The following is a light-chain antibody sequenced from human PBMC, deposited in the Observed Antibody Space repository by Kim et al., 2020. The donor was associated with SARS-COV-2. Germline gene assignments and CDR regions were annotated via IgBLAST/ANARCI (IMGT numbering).Light chain of an antibody. CDR2: NAS. CDR1: QSVRSSY. CDR3: QQYGDSPRT. J-gene: IGKJ1*01. Sequence: SPGERATLSCCASQSVRSSYLAWYQQKPGQAPRLLIYNASNRATGIPDRFSGSGSGTDFTLTISRVQPEDFAVYYCQQYGDSPRTFGQGTKVDIK. V-gene: IGKV3-20*01.